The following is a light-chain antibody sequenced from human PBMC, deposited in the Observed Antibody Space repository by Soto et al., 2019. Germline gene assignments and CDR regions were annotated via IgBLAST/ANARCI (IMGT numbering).Light chain of an antibody. CDR2: GAS. J-gene: IGKJ1*01. Sequence: EIVLTQSPDTLSLSPGERATLSCRASQSVTDNYLAWYQQKPGRAPRLLIYGASAGATGIPDRFSGSGSGTDFTLTIRRPEPEDFAVYYCQQYATSPRTFGHGTRVEIK. CDR1: QSVTDNY. CDR3: QQYATSPRT. V-gene: IGKV3-20*01.